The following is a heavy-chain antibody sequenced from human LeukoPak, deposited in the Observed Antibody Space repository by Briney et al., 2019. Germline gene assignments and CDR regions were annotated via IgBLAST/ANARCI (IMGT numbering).Heavy chain of an antibody. J-gene: IGHJ4*02. CDR3: ARNDKYSSPF. V-gene: IGHV4-39*01. CDR1: GGSISSSSYY. Sequence: SETLSLTCTVSGGSISSSSYYWGWIRQPPGKGLEWIGSIYYSGSTYYNPSLKSRVTISVDTSKNQFSLKLSSVTAADTAVYYCARNDKYSSPFWGQGTLVTDSS. CDR2: IYYSGST. D-gene: IGHD6-6*01.